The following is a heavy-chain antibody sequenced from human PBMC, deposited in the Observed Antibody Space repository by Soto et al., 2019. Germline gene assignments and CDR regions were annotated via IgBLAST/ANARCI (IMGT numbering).Heavy chain of an antibody. CDR1: GYTFTSYD. Sequence: ASVKVSCKASGYTFTSYDINWVRQATGQGLEWMGWMNPNSGNTGYAQKFQGRVTMTRNTSISTAYMELSSLRSEDTAVYYCARRRRVQDSLYYYYFDVWGKGTTVTVSS. V-gene: IGHV1-8*01. J-gene: IGHJ6*03. CDR3: ARRRRVQDSLYYYYFDV. CDR2: MNPNSGNT.